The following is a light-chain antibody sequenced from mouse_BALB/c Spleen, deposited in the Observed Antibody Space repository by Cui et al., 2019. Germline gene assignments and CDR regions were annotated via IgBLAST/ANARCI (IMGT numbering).Light chain of an antibody. V-gene: IGKV6-15*01. Sequence: DIVMTQSQKFMSTSVGDRVSVTCKASQNVGTNVAWYQQKPGQSPKVLIYSASYRYSGVPDRFTGSGSGTDFTLTISNVQSEDLAEYFCQQYNSHPLTFGAGTKLELK. J-gene: IGKJ5*01. CDR1: QNVGTN. CDR2: SAS. CDR3: QQYNSHPLT.